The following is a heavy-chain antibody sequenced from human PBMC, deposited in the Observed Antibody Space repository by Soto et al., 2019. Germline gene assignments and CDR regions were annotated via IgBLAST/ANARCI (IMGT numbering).Heavy chain of an antibody. CDR3: ARCSTGYGDYGLSLGY. CDR2: ISAYNGNT. J-gene: IGHJ4*02. V-gene: IGHV1-18*01. Sequence: QVQLVQSGAEVKKPGASVKVACRTSGYTFTGYAFSWVRQAPGQGLEWMGWISAYNGNTKYAQRFQDRLTMTTDTSTSTAYMELRSLTSDDPAVYYVARCSTGYGDYGLSLGYWGQGTLVTVSS. CDR1: GYTFTGYA. D-gene: IGHD4-17*01.